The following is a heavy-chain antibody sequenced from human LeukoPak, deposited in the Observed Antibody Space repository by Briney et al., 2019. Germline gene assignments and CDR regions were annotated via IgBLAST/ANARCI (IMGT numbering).Heavy chain of an antibody. CDR1: GFTFKNYN. Sequence: GGSLRLSCAASGFTFKNYNMNWVRQAPGKGLEWISYITISSTTIYYADSVKGRFTISRDSAKNSLYLQMNSLRVEDTAVYYCARETPDSSSWTVFDYWGQGTLVTVSS. CDR2: ITISSTTI. J-gene: IGHJ4*02. V-gene: IGHV3-48*01. D-gene: IGHD6-13*01. CDR3: ARETPDSSSWTVFDY.